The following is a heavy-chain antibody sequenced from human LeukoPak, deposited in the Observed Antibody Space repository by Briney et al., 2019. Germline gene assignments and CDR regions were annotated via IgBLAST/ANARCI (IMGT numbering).Heavy chain of an antibody. CDR3: VKGLVQTTMSYSVDY. J-gene: IGHJ4*02. V-gene: IGHV3-30*18. CDR1: GFTFTNYA. D-gene: IGHD1-1*01. Sequence: GRSLRLSCAASGFTFTNYAMHWVRQTPGKGLEWVALISSDGSKNIYADPVKGRFTVSRDNSKNTLYLQMNSLRAEDTAVYYCVKGLVQTTMSYSVDYWGQGALVTVSS. CDR2: ISSDGSKN.